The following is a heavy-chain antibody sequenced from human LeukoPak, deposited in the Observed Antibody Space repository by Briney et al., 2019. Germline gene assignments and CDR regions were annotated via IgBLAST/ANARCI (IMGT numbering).Heavy chain of an antibody. Sequence: SETLSLTCAVYGGSFSGYYWSWIRQPPGKGLEWIGEINHSGSTNYNPSLKSRVTISVDTSKNQFSLKLSSVTAADTAVYYCAREREGGLDYWGQGTLVTVSS. D-gene: IGHD1-26*01. J-gene: IGHJ4*02. V-gene: IGHV4-34*01. CDR2: INHSGST. CDR1: GGSFSGYY. CDR3: AREREGGLDY.